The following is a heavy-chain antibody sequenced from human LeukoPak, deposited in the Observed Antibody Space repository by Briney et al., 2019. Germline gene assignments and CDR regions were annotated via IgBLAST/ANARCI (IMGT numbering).Heavy chain of an antibody. CDR3: ARGFLNIVATIRPFDY. CDR2: INPSGGSS. J-gene: IGHJ4*02. Sequence: ASVKVSCKASGYTFTSYYMHWVRQAPGQGLEWMGIINPSGGSSSYAQKFQGRVTMTGDTSTSTVYMELSSLRSEDTAVYYCARGFLNIVATIRPFDYWGQGTLVTVSS. D-gene: IGHD5-12*01. CDR1: GYTFTSYY. V-gene: IGHV1-46*01.